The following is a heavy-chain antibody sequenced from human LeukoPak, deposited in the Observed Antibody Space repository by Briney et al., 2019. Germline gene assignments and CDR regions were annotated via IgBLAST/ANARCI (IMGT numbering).Heavy chain of an antibody. CDR3: AKVRGTYSSGYFFDY. CDR1: GFTFDNYA. V-gene: IGHV3-9*01. D-gene: IGHD6-19*01. J-gene: IGHJ4*02. CDR2: ISWNSGYI. Sequence: TGGSLRLSCAASGFTFDNYAMHWVRQAPGKGLEWLSIISWNSGYIGYADSVKGRFTISRDNDKKSLDLQMNSLRAEDTAFYYCAKVRGTYSSGYFFDYWGQGTLVTVSS.